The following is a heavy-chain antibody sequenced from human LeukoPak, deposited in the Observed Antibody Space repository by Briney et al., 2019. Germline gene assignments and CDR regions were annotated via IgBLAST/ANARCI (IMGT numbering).Heavy chain of an antibody. CDR3: ARERTPKRYYGSGSYDRYYDH. CDR1: GFTVSDYY. CDR2: ISSSGSTI. D-gene: IGHD3-10*01. V-gene: IGHV3-11*04. Sequence: PGGSLRLSCAASGFTVSDYYMNWIRQAPGKGLEWISFISSSGSTIFYADSVKGRFTISRDTTKNSLSVQMNSLRADDTAVYYCARERTPKRYYGSGSYDRYYDHWGQGTLVTVSS. J-gene: IGHJ4*02.